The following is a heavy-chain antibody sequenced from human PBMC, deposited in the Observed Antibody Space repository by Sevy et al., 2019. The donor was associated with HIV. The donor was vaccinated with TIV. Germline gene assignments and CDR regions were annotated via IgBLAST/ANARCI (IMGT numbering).Heavy chain of an antibody. Sequence: SETLSLTCTVSVGSISSYYWSWIRQPAGKGLEWIGRIYTSGSTNYNPSLKSRVTMSVDTSKNQFSLKLSSVTAADTAVYYCARDPGSYDYSSRVPRANAFDIWGQGTMVTVSS. CDR3: ARDPGSYDYSSRVPRANAFDI. J-gene: IGHJ3*02. V-gene: IGHV4-4*07. D-gene: IGHD4-4*01. CDR2: IYTSGST. CDR1: VGSISSYY.